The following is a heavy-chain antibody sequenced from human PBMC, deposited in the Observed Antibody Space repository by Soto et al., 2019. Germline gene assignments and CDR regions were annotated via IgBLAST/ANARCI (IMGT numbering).Heavy chain of an antibody. J-gene: IGHJ6*03. CDR3: AREFLYQLLSYYYMDV. CDR2: ISSSGSTI. CDR1: GFTFSDYY. V-gene: IGHV3-11*01. D-gene: IGHD2-2*01. Sequence: GGSLRLSCAASGFTFSDYYMSWIRQAPGKGLEWVSYISSSGSTIYYADSVKGRFTISRDNAKNSLYLQMNSLRAEDTAEYYCAREFLYQLLSYYYMDVWGKGTTVTVSS.